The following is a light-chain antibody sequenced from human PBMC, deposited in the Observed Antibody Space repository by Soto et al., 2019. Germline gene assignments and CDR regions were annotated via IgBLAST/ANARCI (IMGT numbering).Light chain of an antibody. CDR2: GAS. Sequence: IVLTQSPGTLSLSPGERATLSCRARQSVSSSYLAWYQQKPGQAPRLLIYGASSRATCIPDRFSGSGSGTDFTLTISILEPDDFAVYYCQQYGSSPWTFGQGTKVEIK. J-gene: IGKJ1*01. V-gene: IGKV3-20*01. CDR3: QQYGSSPWT. CDR1: QSVSSSY.